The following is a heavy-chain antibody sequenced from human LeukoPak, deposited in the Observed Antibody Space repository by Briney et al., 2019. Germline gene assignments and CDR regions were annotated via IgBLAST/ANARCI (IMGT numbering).Heavy chain of an antibody. CDR3: ARDPSGSYYVDY. D-gene: IGHD1-26*01. J-gene: IGHJ4*02. CDR2: ISSSGSTI. V-gene: IGHV3-11*04. Sequence: GGSLRLSCAASGFTFSDYYMSWIRQAPGQGLEWVSYISSSGSTIYYADSVKGRFTISRDNAKNSLYLKMNSLRAEDTAVYYCARDPSGSYYVDYWGQGTLVTVSS. CDR1: GFTFSDYY.